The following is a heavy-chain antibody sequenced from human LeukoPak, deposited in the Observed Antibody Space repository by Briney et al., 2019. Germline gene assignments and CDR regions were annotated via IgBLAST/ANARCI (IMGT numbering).Heavy chain of an antibody. V-gene: IGHV3-33*01. CDR2: IWYDGSNK. D-gene: IGHD6-6*01. CDR1: GFTFSSYG. CDR3: ARLMYSSSSLPGDVDY. Sequence: PGRSLRLSCAASGFTFSSYGMHWVRQAPGKGLEWVAVIWYDGSNKYYADSVKGRFTISRDNSKNTLYLQMNSLRAEDTAVYYCARLMYSSSSLPGDVDYWGQGTLVTVSS. J-gene: IGHJ4*02.